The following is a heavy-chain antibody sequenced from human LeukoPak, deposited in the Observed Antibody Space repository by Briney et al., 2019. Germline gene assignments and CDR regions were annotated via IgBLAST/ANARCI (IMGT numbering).Heavy chain of an antibody. Sequence: GGSLRLSCAASGYSISNYWMNWVRQAPGEGLEWVANINQDGTVEHYVDSVKGRFTISRDNAKNSLYLQMNTLRAEDTAVYYCARDCCASGSLDYWGQGALVTVSS. V-gene: IGHV3-7*04. CDR3: ARDCCASGSLDY. CDR1: GYSISNYW. D-gene: IGHD3-10*01. CDR2: INQDGTVE. J-gene: IGHJ4*02.